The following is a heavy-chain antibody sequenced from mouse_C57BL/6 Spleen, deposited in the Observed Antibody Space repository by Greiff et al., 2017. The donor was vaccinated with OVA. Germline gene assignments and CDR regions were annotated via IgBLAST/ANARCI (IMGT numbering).Heavy chain of an antibody. D-gene: IGHD1-1*01. V-gene: IGHV1-81*01. CDR1: GYTFTSYG. CDR3: ARSGYGSSPYYFDY. J-gene: IGHJ2*01. Sequence: QVHVKQSGAELARPGASVKLSCKASGYTFTSYGISWVKQRTGQGLEWIGEIYPRSGNTYYNEKFKGKATLTADKSSSTAYMELRSLTSEDSAVYFCARSGYGSSPYYFDYWGQGATLTVSS. CDR2: IYPRSGNT.